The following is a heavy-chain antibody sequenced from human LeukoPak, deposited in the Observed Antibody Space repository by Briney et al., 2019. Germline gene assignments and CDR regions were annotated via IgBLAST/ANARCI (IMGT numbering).Heavy chain of an antibody. Sequence: GGSLRLSCAASGFTFSDYYMSWIRQAPGKGLEWVSYISSSGSTIYYADSVKGRFTISRDNAKNSLYLQMNSLRAEDTAVYYCARDFSIAVAGTTPFDYWGQGTLVTVSS. CDR1: GFTFSDYY. CDR2: ISSSGSTI. V-gene: IGHV3-11*01. D-gene: IGHD6-19*01. J-gene: IGHJ4*02. CDR3: ARDFSIAVAGTTPFDY.